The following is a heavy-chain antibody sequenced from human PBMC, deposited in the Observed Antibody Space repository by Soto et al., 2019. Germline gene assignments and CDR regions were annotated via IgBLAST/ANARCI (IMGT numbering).Heavy chain of an antibody. CDR1: GFTVSSNY. CDR2: IYSGGST. CDR3: TRDLGGYYSIDY. V-gene: IGHV3-53*02. Sequence: EVQLVETGGGLIQPGGSLRLSCAASGFTVSSNYMSWVRQAPGKGLEWVSVIYSGGSTYYADSVKGRFTISRDNSKNTLYLQMNSLRAEDTAVYYCTRDLGGYYSIDYWGQGTLVTVSS. D-gene: IGHD3-22*01. J-gene: IGHJ4*02.